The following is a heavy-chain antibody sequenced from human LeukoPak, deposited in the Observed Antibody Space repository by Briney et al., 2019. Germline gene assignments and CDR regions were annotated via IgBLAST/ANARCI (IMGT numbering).Heavy chain of an antibody. D-gene: IGHD2-21*02. CDR1: GFDFRRHW. J-gene: IGHJ4*02. V-gene: IGHV3-7*01. Sequence: GGSLRLSCVASGFDFRRHWMSWVRQAPGKGLEWVAYINQNGREKNFMDSVKGRFTISRDNAKNSLLLQMNSLRAEDTAVYYCVRVGDGDMYFDYWGQGSLVTVSS. CDR3: VRVGDGDMYFDY. CDR2: INQNGREK.